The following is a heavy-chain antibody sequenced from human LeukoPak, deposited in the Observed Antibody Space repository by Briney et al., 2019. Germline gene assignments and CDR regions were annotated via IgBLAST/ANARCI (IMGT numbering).Heavy chain of an antibody. Sequence: VASVKVSCKASGYTFTGYYMHWVRQAPGQGLEWMGWINPNSGGTNYAQKFQGRVTMTRDTSISTAYMELSRLRSDDTAVYYCARDQDSSSWYNWFDPWGQGTLVTVSS. CDR3: ARDQDSSSWYNWFDP. J-gene: IGHJ5*02. CDR1: GYTFTGYY. D-gene: IGHD6-13*01. CDR2: INPNSGGT. V-gene: IGHV1-2*02.